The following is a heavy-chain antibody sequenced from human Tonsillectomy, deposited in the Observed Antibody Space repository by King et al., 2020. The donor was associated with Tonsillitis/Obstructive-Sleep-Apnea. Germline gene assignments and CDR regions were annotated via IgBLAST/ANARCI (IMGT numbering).Heavy chain of an antibody. J-gene: IGHJ6*03. V-gene: IGHV2-26*01. CDR2: IFSNDEK. D-gene: IGHD3-3*01. CDR3: ERTRSDFSYYYYMDV. Sequence: VTLKESGPVLVKPTETLTLTCTVSGFSLSNARMGVSWICQPPGKALEWLAHIFSNDEKSYSTSLKSRLTISKDTSKSQVVLTMTNKDPVDTATYYCERTRSDFSYYYYMDVWGKGTTVTVSS. CDR1: GFSLSNARMG.